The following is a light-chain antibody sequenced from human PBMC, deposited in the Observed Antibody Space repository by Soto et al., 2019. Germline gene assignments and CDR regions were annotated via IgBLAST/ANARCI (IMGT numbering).Light chain of an antibody. J-gene: IGKJ4*01. CDR2: YAS. CDR3: QQRSNWPLFT. CDR1: QTVSRY. V-gene: IGKV3-11*01. Sequence: VLTQSPATLFLSPGERATLSCRASQTVSRYLAWYQQKPGQAPRLLIYYASNRATGIPARFSGSGSGTDYTLTISSLEPEDFAVYYCQQRSNWPLFTFGGGTKVEI.